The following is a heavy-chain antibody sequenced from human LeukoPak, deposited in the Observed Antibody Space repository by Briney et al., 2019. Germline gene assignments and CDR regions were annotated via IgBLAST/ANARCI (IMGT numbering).Heavy chain of an antibody. CDR2: IYTSGST. CDR1: GGSISSYY. Sequence: SETLSLTCTVSGGSISSYYWSWIRQPAGKGLEWIGRIYTSGSTNYNPSLKSRVTMPVDTSKNQFSLKLSSVTAADTAVYYCARLVGYCSSTSCYYYYYYMDVWGKGTTVTVSS. V-gene: IGHV4-4*07. J-gene: IGHJ6*03. CDR3: ARLVGYCSSTSCYYYYYYMDV. D-gene: IGHD2-2*01.